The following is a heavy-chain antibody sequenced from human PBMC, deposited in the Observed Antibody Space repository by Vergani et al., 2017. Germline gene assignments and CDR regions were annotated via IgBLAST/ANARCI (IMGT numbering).Heavy chain of an antibody. J-gene: IGHJ3*02. CDR1: GFTLSNAW. CDR2: IKSKTDGGTT. D-gene: IGHD1-26*01. CDR3: ARDLRRELLAFDI. Sequence: EVQLVESGGGLVKPGGSLRLSCAASGFTLSNAWMSWVRQAPGKGLEWVGRIKSKTDGGTTDYAAPVKGRFTISRDNSKNTLYLQMNSLRAEDTAVYYCARDLRRELLAFDIWGQGTMVTVSS. V-gene: IGHV3-15*01.